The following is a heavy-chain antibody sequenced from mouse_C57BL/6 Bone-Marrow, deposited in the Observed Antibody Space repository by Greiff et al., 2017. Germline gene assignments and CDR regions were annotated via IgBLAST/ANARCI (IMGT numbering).Heavy chain of an antibody. V-gene: IGHV14-2*01. CDR1: GFNIKDYY. CDR3: ARGRFTTVVADYAMDY. Sequence: EVQLQQSGAELVKPGASVKLSCTASGFNIKDYYMHWVKQRTEQGLEWIGRIDPEDGETKYAPKFQGKATITADTSSNTAYLQRSSLTSEDTAVYYCARGRFTTVVADYAMDYWGQGTSVTVSS. CDR2: IDPEDGET. D-gene: IGHD1-1*01. J-gene: IGHJ4*01.